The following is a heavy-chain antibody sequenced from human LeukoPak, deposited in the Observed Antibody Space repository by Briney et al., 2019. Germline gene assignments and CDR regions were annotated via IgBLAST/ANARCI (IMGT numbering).Heavy chain of an antibody. J-gene: IGHJ4*02. D-gene: IGHD3-3*01. V-gene: IGHV1-18*01. CDR1: GYTFTSYG. CDR3: ARDAESSGYDFWSGPPRFDY. Sequence: ASVKVSCKASGYTFTSYGISWVRQAPGQGLEWMGWISAYNGNTNYAQKLQGRVTMTTDTSTSTAYMELRSLRSDDTAVYHCARDAESSGYDFWSGPPRFDYWGQGTLVTVSS. CDR2: ISAYNGNT.